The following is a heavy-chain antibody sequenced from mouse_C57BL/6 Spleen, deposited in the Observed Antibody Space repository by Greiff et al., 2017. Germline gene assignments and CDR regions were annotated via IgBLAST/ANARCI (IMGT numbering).Heavy chain of an antibody. CDR2: IYPGDGDT. J-gene: IGHJ4*01. CDR3: ARGITTVPDYDAMDY. D-gene: IGHD1-1*01. V-gene: IGHV1-80*01. Sequence: VQLVESGAELVKPGASVKISCKASGYAFSSYWMNWVKQRPGKGLEWIGQIYPGDGDTNYNGKFKGKATLTADKSSSTAYMQLSSLTSEDSAVYFCARGITTVPDYDAMDYWGQGTSVTVSS. CDR1: GYAFSSYW.